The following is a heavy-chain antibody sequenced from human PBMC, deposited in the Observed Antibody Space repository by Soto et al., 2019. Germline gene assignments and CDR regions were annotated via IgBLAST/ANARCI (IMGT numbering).Heavy chain of an antibody. CDR1: GFTFSSYA. CDR2: ISGSGGST. Sequence: GGSLRLSCAASGFTFSSYAMSWVRQAPGKGLEWVSAISGSGGSTYYADSVKGRFTISRDNSKNTLYLQMNSLRAEDTAVYYCAKGRTSIGVFDWFDPWGQGTLVTVSS. J-gene: IGHJ5*02. V-gene: IGHV3-23*01. D-gene: IGHD3-10*01. CDR3: AKGRTSIGVFDWFDP.